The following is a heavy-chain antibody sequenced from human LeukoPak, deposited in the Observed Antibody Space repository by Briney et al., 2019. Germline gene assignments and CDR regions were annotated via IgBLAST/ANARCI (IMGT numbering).Heavy chain of an antibody. J-gene: IGHJ5*02. V-gene: IGHV3-23*01. D-gene: IGHD3-10*01. CDR1: GFTFSSYA. CDR2: ISGSGGST. Sequence: PGGSLRLSCAASGFTFSSYAMSWVRQAPGKGLEWVSAISGSGGSTYYADSVKGRFTISRDNSKNTLYLQMNSLRAEDTAVYYCARDRYYGSQYNWFDPWGQGTLVTVSS. CDR3: ARDRYYGSQYNWFDP.